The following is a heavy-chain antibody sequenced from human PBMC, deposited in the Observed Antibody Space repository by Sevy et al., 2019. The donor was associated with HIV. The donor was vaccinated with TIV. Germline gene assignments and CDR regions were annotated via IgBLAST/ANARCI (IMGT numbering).Heavy chain of an antibody. CDR2: IKSITDGGAA. CDR3: STDDLISY. J-gene: IGHJ4*02. CDR1: GFDFPNAW. Sequence: GGSRRLCCTASGFDFPNAWMNWIRQVPGKGLEWVGHIKSITDGGAADYAAPVKGRLAISRHDSKNTLYLQMNSLKAEDTAVYYCSTDDLISYWGRGTLVTVSS. V-gene: IGHV3-15*07. D-gene: IGHD3-3*02.